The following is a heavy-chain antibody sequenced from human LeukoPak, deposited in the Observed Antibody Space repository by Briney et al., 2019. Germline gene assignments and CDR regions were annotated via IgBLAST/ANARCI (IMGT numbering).Heavy chain of an antibody. V-gene: IGHV4-34*01. J-gene: IGHJ4*02. Sequence: PSETLSLTCAVYGGSFSGYYWSWIRQPPGKGLEWIGEINHSGSTNYNPSLKSRVTISVDTSKNQFSLKLSSVTAADTAVYYCARGADYDFWSGYYQPYYFDYWGQGTLVTVSS. CDR1: GGSFSGYY. D-gene: IGHD3-3*01. CDR3: ARGADYDFWSGYYQPYYFDY. CDR2: INHSGST.